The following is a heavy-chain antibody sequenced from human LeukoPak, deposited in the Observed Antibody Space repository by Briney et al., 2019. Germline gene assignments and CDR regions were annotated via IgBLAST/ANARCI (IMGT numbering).Heavy chain of an antibody. Sequence: GESLKISCKGSGYSFTTYWLAWVRQMPGKGLEWMGIIYPGDYDTRYSPSFQGHVTISVDKSISTAYLQWRSLRASDTAMYFCAGHSFDTVDAFDVWGQGTIVTVSA. V-gene: IGHV5-51*01. J-gene: IGHJ3*01. D-gene: IGHD2-2*02. CDR1: GYSFTTYW. CDR2: IYPGDYDT. CDR3: AGHSFDTVDAFDV.